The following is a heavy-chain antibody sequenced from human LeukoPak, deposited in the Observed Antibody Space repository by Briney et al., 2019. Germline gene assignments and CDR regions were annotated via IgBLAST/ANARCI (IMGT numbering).Heavy chain of an antibody. CDR2: IYYSGST. Sequence: SQTLSLTCTVSGGSICSGDYYWSWIRQPPGKGLEWIGYIYYSGSTYYNPSLKSRVTISVDTSKNQFSLKLSSVTAADTAVYYCARVYYYDNSGYGIDYFYYWGPGSLVTVSS. J-gene: IGHJ4*02. CDR1: GGSICSGDYY. V-gene: IGHV4-30-4*01. D-gene: IGHD3-22*01. CDR3: ARVYYYDNSGYGIDYFYY.